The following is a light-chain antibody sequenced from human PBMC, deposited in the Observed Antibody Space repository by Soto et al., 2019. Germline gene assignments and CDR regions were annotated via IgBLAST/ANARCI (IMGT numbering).Light chain of an antibody. J-gene: IGKJ5*01. Sequence: DIQMTQSPSSLSASVGDRVTITCRASQSITNYLNWYQQKPGKAPKNLIYAASSLQSGVPSRFSGRGFGTDFTLTISSLQPEDFATYYCQQSYTIPITFGQGTRLEIK. V-gene: IGKV1-39*01. CDR2: AAS. CDR1: QSITNY. CDR3: QQSYTIPIT.